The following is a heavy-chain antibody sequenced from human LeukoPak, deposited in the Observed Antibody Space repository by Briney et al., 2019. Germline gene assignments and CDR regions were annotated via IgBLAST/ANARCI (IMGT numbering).Heavy chain of an antibody. D-gene: IGHD1-26*01. V-gene: IGHV1-2*02. Sequence: GASVKVSCKASGYTFTGYYMHWVRQAPGQGLEWMGWINPNSGGTNYAQKFQGRVTMTRDTSISTAYMELSRLRSDGTAVYYCARDILGGTDPGYNWFDPWGQGTLVTVSS. CDR1: GYTFTGYY. CDR2: INPNSGGT. CDR3: ARDILGGTDPGYNWFDP. J-gene: IGHJ5*02.